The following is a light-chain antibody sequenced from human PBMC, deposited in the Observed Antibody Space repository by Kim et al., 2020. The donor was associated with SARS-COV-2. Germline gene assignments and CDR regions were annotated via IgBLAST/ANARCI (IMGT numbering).Light chain of an antibody. CDR3: KARDSSGTLRV. CDR2: GAN. V-gene: IGLV3-19*01. CDR1: RHRSYY. Sequence: AYGQNNTNQRHGDRHRSYYGSWYPPEAGQGPVLVNFGANNRPSGIPDRFSGSSSGNTASLTITGAQADDEADYYCKARDSSGTLRVFAGGTKLTVL. J-gene: IGLJ3*02.